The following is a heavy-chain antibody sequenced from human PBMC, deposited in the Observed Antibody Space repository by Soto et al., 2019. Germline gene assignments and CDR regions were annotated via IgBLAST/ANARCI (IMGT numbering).Heavy chain of an antibody. Sequence: QVQLQESGPGLVRPSGTLSLTCVVSDYSISNSNWWGWIRQPPGKGLEWIGHIYYSGSAYYNPSLTSRVAMSIVTSENQFSLKLSSVAAVDAAVYYCARKYTSASGFYVDLWGRGTLVTVSS. D-gene: IGHD6-6*01. V-gene: IGHV4-28*01. CDR1: DYSISNSNW. J-gene: IGHJ2*01. CDR2: IYYSGSA. CDR3: ARKYTSASGFYVDL.